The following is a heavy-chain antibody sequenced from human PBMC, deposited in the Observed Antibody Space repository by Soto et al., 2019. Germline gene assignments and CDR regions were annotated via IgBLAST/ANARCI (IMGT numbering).Heavy chain of an antibody. CDR1: GFTFSSYG. CDR3: ARVGEESSSPADY. Sequence: QVQLVESGGGVVQPGRSLRLSCAASGFTFSSYGMHWVRQAPGKGLEWVAVIWYDGSNKYYADSVKGRFTISRDNSKNTLYLQMNSLRAEDTAVYYGARVGEESSSPADYWGQGTLVTVSS. CDR2: IWYDGSNK. J-gene: IGHJ4*02. V-gene: IGHV3-33*01. D-gene: IGHD6-6*01.